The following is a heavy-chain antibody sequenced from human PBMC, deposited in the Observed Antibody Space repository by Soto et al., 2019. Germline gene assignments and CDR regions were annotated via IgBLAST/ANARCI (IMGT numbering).Heavy chain of an antibody. CDR2: ISGSGGST. CDR1: GFTFSSYA. D-gene: IGHD3-16*01. J-gene: IGHJ4*02. V-gene: IGHV3-23*01. CDR3: AKDFDDYIWGSPLV. Sequence: GGSLRLSCAASGFTFSSYAMSWVRQAPGKGLEWVSAISGSGGSTYYADSVKGRFTISRDNSKNTLYLQMNSLRAEDTAVYYCAKDFDDYIWGSPLVWGQGTLVTVSS.